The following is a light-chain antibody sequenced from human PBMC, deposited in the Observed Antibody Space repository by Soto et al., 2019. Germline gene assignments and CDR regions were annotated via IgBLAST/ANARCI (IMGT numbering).Light chain of an antibody. CDR3: QHYNSYSEA. J-gene: IGKJ1*01. CDR1: QSISSY. V-gene: IGKV1-5*03. Sequence: DIRMTQSPSSLTSSVGDRATITCRASQSISSYLNWYQEKPGKAPKLLIYKASTLKSGVPSRFSGSGSGTEFTLTISSLQPDDFATYYCQHYNSYSEAFGQGTKVDI. CDR2: KAS.